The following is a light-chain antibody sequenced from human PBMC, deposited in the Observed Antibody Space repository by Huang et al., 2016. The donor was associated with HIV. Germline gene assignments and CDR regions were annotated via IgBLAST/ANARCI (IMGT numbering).Light chain of an antibody. CDR1: RSVGNN. Sequence: IVMTQSPATLSVSPGERVTLSCRPSRSVGNNLAWYQQKVGQPPRLLIYGASTRATGIAARFSGSGFGTDFTLTISSLQSEDFAVYYCQQYNDWPPWYTFGQGTKLEIK. V-gene: IGKV3-15*01. CDR2: GAS. J-gene: IGKJ2*01. CDR3: QQYNDWPPWYT.